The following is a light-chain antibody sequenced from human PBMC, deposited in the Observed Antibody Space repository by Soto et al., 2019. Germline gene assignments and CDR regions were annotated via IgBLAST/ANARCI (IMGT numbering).Light chain of an antibody. CDR2: DAS. J-gene: IGKJ4*01. CDR3: QQYEDLPLT. CDR1: QDISNY. V-gene: IGKV1-33*01. Sequence: DIQMTQSPSSLSASEGDRVTITCQASQDISNYLNWYQQKPGRAPKLLIFDASNVETGVPSRFSGSGPGTDFTFTISSLQPEDIATYYCQQYEDLPLTFGGGTKLEIK.